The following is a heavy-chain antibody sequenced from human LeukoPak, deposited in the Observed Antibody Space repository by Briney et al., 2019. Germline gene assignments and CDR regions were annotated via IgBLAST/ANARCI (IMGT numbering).Heavy chain of an antibody. CDR3: ARSGLVSEPPSLCWFDP. J-gene: IGHJ5*02. V-gene: IGHV1-69*05. D-gene: IGHD3/OR15-3a*01. CDR1: GGTFSSYA. CDR2: IIPIFDTA. Sequence: ASVKVSCKASGGTFSSYAISWVRQAPGQGLEWMGGIIPIFDTANYAQKFQGRVTITTDESTSTAYMELSSLRSEDTAVYYCARSGLVSEPPSLCWFDPWGQGTLVTVSS.